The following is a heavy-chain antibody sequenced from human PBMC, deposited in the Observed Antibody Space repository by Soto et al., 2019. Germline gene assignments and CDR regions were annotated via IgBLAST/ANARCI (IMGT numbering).Heavy chain of an antibody. J-gene: IGHJ4*02. Sequence: SETLSLTCAVSGGSISSGGYSWSWIRQPPGKGLEWIGYIHHSGSTYYNPSLKSRVTISVDRSKNQFSLKLSSVTAADTAVYYCATYDSSGYSDFDYWGQGTLVTVSS. CDR3: ATYDSSGYSDFDY. CDR1: GGSISSGGYS. V-gene: IGHV4-30-2*01. CDR2: IHHSGST. D-gene: IGHD3-22*01.